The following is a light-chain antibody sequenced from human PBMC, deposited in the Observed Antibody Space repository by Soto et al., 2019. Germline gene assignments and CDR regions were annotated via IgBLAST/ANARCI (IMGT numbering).Light chain of an antibody. J-gene: IGLJ3*02. Sequence: QSVLTQPPSASGTPGQRVTISCSGSSSNIGRNTVHWYQHLPGTAPTLLISENDRRPSGVPDRFSGSKSGTSASLAISGLQSEDEADYNCATWDDSLSGHMVFGGGTKLTVL. V-gene: IGLV1-44*01. CDR1: SSNIGRNT. CDR3: ATWDDSLSGHMV. CDR2: END.